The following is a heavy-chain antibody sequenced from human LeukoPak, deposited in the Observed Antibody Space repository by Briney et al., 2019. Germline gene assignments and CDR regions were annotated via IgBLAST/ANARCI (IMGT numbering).Heavy chain of an antibody. CDR3: ARTPYDILTGSFYMDV. J-gene: IGHJ6*02. Sequence: ASVKVSCKASGYTFTSYYMHWVRQAPGQGLEWMGIINPSGGSTSYAQKLQGRVTMTTDTSTSTAYMELRSLRSDDTAVYYCARTPYDILTGSFYMDVWGQGTTVTVSS. V-gene: IGHV1-46*01. CDR1: GYTFTSYY. CDR2: INPSGGST. D-gene: IGHD3-9*01.